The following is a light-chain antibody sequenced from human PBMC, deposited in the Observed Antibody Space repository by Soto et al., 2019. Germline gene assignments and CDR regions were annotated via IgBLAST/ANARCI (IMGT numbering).Light chain of an antibody. CDR1: QDIGTD. CDR3: VQHYGYPRT. Sequence: DIKMPQSPSSLSASVADRFTITFRASQDIGTDLGWYQQKPGKAPERLIYEASVLQSGVASRFSGSGSGTEFTLTVSSLQPEDFATYYCVQHYGYPRTFGGGTKVDIK. CDR2: EAS. J-gene: IGKJ4*02. V-gene: IGKV1-17*01.